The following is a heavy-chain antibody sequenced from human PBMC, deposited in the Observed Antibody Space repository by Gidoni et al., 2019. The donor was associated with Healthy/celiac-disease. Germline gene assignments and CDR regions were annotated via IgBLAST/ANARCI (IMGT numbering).Heavy chain of an antibody. CDR2: ISYDGSNK. D-gene: IGHD3-22*01. CDR3: ARVEDYYDSSGYYLGGLDY. CDR1: GFTFSSYA. J-gene: IGHJ4*02. Sequence: QVQLVESGGGVVQPGRSLRLSCAASGFTFSSYAMHWVRQAPGKGLEWVAVISYDGSNKYYADSVKGRFTISRDNSKNTLYLQMNSLRAEDTAVYYCARVEDYYDSSGYYLGGLDYWGQGTLVTVSS. V-gene: IGHV3-30-3*01.